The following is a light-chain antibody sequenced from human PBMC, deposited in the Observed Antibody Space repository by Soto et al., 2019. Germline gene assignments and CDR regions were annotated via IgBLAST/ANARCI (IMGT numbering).Light chain of an antibody. J-gene: IGKJ2*01. CDR1: QSVSSN. Sequence: EIVISQSPATQSVSPGERATLSCRASQSVSSNLAWYQQKPGQAPRLLIYGAYIRATGIPARFSGSGSGTEFTLTISSLQSGDFAIYYCQQYNNWPPYTFGQGTKVDIK. V-gene: IGKV3-15*01. CDR3: QQYNNWPPYT. CDR2: GAY.